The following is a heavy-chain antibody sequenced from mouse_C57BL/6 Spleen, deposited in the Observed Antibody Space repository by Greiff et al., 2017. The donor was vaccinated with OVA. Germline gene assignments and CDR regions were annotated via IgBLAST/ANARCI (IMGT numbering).Heavy chain of an antibody. Sequence: QVQLQQSGAELVKPGASVKLSCKASGYTFTEYTIHWVKQRSGQGLEWIGWFYPGSGSIKYNEKFKDKATLTADKSSSTVYMELSRLTSEDSAVYFCARHVFLVTTVVAPTEYFDVWGTGTTVTVSS. CDR1: GYTFTEYT. V-gene: IGHV1-62-2*01. CDR2: FYPGSGSI. CDR3: ARHVFLVTTVVAPTEYFDV. D-gene: IGHD1-1*01. J-gene: IGHJ1*03.